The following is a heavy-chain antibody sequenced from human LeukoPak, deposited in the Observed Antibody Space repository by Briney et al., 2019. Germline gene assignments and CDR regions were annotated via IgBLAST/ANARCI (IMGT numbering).Heavy chain of an antibody. CDR2: ISGSGRTT. CDR1: GFTFSDYA. V-gene: IGHV3-23*01. CDR3: AKGYSGSYIPSFDY. J-gene: IGHJ4*02. Sequence: PGGSLRLSCAASGFTFSDYAVSWVRQAPGKGLEWVSGISGSGRTTYYAVSVKGRFVISRDNAKNSLYLQMNSLRAEDTALYYCAKGYSGSYIPSFDYWGQGTLVTVSS. D-gene: IGHD1-26*01.